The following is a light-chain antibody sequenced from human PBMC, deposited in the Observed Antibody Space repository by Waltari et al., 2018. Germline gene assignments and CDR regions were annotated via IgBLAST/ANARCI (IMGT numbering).Light chain of an antibody. CDR2: KAS. V-gene: IGKV1-5*03. CDR3: QRYYGYPRT. J-gene: IGKJ1*01. Sequence: DIQMTQSPSTLSASVGDRVTITCRASQSISSWLAWYQQKPGKVPKFLISKASTLESEVPSRFSGSGSGTEFTLTISGLQPDDFATYYCQRYYGYPRTCGQGTKVEFK. CDR1: QSISSW.